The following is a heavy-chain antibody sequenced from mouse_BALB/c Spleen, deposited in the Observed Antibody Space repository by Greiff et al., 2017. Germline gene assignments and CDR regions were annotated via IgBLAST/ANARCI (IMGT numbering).Heavy chain of an antibody. J-gene: IGHJ1*01. V-gene: IGHV5-6-5*01. CDR3: ARWYFDV. CDR1: GFTFSSYA. CDR2: ISSGGST. Sequence: EVQLVESGGGLVKPGGSLKLSCAASGFTFSSYAMSWVRQTPEKRLEWVASISSGGSTYYPDSVKGRFTISRDNARNILYLQMSSLRSEDTAMYYCARWYFDVWGAGTTVTVSS.